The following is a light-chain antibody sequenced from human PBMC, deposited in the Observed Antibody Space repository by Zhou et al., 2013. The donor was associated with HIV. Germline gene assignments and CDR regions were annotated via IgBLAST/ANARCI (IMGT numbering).Light chain of an antibody. J-gene: IGKJ1*01. Sequence: EVVMTQSPSTLSVSPGERVTLSCRASQNVFSNLAWYQQKRGQAPRLLIYGASTRATGIPARFSGSGSGTEFTLSISSLQPEDFATYYCQQANSFPWTFGQGTKVEVK. V-gene: IGKV3-15*01. CDR1: QNVFSN. CDR3: QQANSFPWT. CDR2: GAS.